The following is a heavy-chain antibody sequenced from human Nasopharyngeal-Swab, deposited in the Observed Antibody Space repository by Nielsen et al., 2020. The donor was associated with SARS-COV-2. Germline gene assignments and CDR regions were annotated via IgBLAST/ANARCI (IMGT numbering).Heavy chain of an antibody. CDR2: INAGKGNT. Sequence: ASVKVSCKASGYTLSNYAMYWVRQAPGQRPEFMGWINAGKGNTIYSQRFQGRVRISSDTSANTVYMELNRLRSEDTAVYYCARVPAVAASRIDYWGQGTLVTVSS. D-gene: IGHD6-19*01. CDR3: ARVPAVAASRIDY. CDR1: GYTLSNYA. V-gene: IGHV1-3*01. J-gene: IGHJ4*02.